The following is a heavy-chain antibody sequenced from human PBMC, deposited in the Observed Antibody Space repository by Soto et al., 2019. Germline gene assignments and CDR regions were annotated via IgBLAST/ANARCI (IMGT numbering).Heavy chain of an antibody. Sequence: GGSLRLSCAASGFTFSSYWMSWVRQAPGKGLEWVANIKQDGSEKYYVDSVKGRFTISRDNAKNSLYLQMNSLRAEDTAVYYCARGNIVVVVAAPFDYWGQGTLVTVSS. CDR2: IKQDGSEK. CDR1: GFTFSSYW. V-gene: IGHV3-7*01. J-gene: IGHJ4*02. CDR3: ARGNIVVVVAAPFDY. D-gene: IGHD2-15*01.